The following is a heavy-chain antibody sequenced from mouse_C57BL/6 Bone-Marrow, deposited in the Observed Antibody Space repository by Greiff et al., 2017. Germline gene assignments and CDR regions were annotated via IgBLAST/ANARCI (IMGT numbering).Heavy chain of an antibody. J-gene: IGHJ3*01. CDR1: GYAFTNYL. D-gene: IGHD4-1*01. V-gene: IGHV1-54*01. Sequence: QVQLQQSGAELVRPGTSVKVSCKASGYAFTNYLIEWVKQRPGQGLEWIGVINPGSGGTNYNEKFKGKATLTADKSSSTAYMQLGSLTSDDSAVYFCARSKNWDSWFAYWGQGTLVTVSA. CDR3: ARSKNWDSWFAY. CDR2: INPGSGGT.